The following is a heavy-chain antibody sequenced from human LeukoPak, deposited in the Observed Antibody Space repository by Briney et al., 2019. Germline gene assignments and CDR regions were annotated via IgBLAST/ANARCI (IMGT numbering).Heavy chain of an antibody. V-gene: IGHV4-59*01. D-gene: IGHD5-12*01. CDR1: GGSISSYY. CDR3: ARVKTSGEIDY. Sequence: PSETLSLTCTVSGGSISSYYWSWIRQPPGKGLEWIGYIYYSGSTNYNPSLKRRVTISVDTSKNQFSLKLSSVTAADTAVYYCARVKTSGEIDYWGQGTLVTVSS. CDR2: IYYSGST. J-gene: IGHJ4*02.